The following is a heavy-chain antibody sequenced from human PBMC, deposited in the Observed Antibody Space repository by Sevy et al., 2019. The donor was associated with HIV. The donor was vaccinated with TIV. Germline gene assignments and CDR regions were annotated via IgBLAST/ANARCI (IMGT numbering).Heavy chain of an antibody. D-gene: IGHD6-19*01. V-gene: IGHV3-48*02. CDR2: IGSTGPTI. CDR1: GFTFSRYS. J-gene: IGHJ4*02. Sequence: GGSLRLSCVASGFTFSRYSMNWVRQAPGKGLEWVSNIGSTGPTIYYADSVKGRFTISRDNAKNSLYLQMNILREEDTAVYYCARPGSGWFEFDSWGQGTLVTVSS. CDR3: ARPGSGWFEFDS.